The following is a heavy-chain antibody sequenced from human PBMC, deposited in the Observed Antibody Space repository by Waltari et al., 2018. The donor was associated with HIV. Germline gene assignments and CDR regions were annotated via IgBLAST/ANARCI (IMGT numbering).Heavy chain of an antibody. Sequence: QVQLVQSGAEVKKPGASVKVSCKASGYTFTSYAMHWVRQAPGQRLEWMGWINAGNGNTKYSQKFQGRVTITRDTSASTAYMELSSLRSEDTAVYYCARNPPRIAAALDYWGQGTLVTVSS. J-gene: IGHJ4*02. CDR1: GYTFTSYA. CDR3: ARNPPRIAAALDY. D-gene: IGHD6-13*01. CDR2: INAGNGNT. V-gene: IGHV1-3*01.